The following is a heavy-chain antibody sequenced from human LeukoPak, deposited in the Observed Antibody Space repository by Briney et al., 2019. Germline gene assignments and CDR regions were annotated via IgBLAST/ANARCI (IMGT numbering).Heavy chain of an antibody. CDR2: ISASSSYI. CDR1: GFTFSSYS. CDR3: ARAHGAGGLGYYYMDV. D-gene: IGHD6-19*01. Sequence: IPGGSLRLSCAASGFTFSSYSMNWVRQAPGKGLEWVSSISASSSYIYYADSVKGRFTISRDNAKKSLYLQMNSLRAEDTALYYCARAHGAGGLGYYYMDVWGKGTTVTISS. J-gene: IGHJ6*03. V-gene: IGHV3-21*01.